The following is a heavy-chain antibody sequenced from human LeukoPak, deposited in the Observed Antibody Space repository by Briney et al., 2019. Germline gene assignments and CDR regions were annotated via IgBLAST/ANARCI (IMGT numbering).Heavy chain of an antibody. Sequence: GESLQISCKGSGYSLTSYWIGWVRQLPGKGLEWMGIIYPGDSDTRYSPSFQGQVTISADKSISTAYLQWSSLKASDTAMYYCARPPSGLKDAFDIWGQGTMVTVSS. CDR2: IYPGDSDT. CDR1: GYSLTSYW. V-gene: IGHV5-51*01. J-gene: IGHJ3*02. CDR3: ARPPSGLKDAFDI. D-gene: IGHD3-10*01.